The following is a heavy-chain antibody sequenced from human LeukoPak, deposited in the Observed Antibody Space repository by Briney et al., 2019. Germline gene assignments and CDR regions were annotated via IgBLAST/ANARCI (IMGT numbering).Heavy chain of an antibody. CDR2: INHSGGT. CDR3: ARFGLGDYGGNLDYYYYGMDV. J-gene: IGHJ6*02. CDR1: GGSFSGYY. Sequence: SETLSLTCAVYGGSFSGYYWSWIRQPPGKGLEWIGEINHSGGTNYNPSLKSRVTISVDTSKNQFSLKLSSVTAADTAVYYCARFGLGDYGGNLDYYYYGMDVWGQGTTVTVSS. D-gene: IGHD4-23*01. V-gene: IGHV4-34*01.